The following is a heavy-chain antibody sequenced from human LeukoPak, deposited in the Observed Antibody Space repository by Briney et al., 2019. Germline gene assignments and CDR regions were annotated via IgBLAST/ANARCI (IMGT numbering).Heavy chain of an antibody. Sequence: GGSLRLSCAASGFTFSNYWMHWVRQAPGKGLVWVSRINLDGSGTTYVDSVKGRFTFSRDIAKNTLYLQMNSLRAEDTAVYYCARTSSWYGGDFDLWGRGTLVTVSS. J-gene: IGHJ2*01. CDR3: ARTSSWYGGDFDL. V-gene: IGHV3-74*01. D-gene: IGHD6-13*01. CDR1: GFTFSNYW. CDR2: INLDGSGT.